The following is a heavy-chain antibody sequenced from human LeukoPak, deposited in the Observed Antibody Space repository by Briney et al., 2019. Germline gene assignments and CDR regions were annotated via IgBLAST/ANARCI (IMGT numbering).Heavy chain of an antibody. V-gene: IGHV4-59*08. Sequence: SETLSLTCTVSGGSISSYYWSWIRQPPGKGLEWIGYIYYSGSTNYNPSLKSRVTISVDTSKNQFSLKLSSVTAADTAVYYCARGAYGDYRVDYYYYGMDVWGQGTTVTVSS. J-gene: IGHJ6*02. CDR3: ARGAYGDYRVDYYYYGMDV. CDR1: GGSISSYY. CDR2: IYYSGST. D-gene: IGHD4-17*01.